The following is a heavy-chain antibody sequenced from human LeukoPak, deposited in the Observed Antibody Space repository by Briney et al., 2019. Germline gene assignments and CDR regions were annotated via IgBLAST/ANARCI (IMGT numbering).Heavy chain of an antibody. D-gene: IGHD3-22*01. J-gene: IGHJ4*02. CDR2: ISADSSTV. Sequence: GGSLRPSSAPSTPTFSTYNINWDRQAPGKGLEWISYISADSSTVQYAESVRSRFTTSRDNAKNSLYLQMNSLRAEDTAVYYCVRDNSRGQSLGVIYWGQGSMATVSS. CDR1: TPTFSTYN. CDR3: VRDNSRGQSLGVIY. V-gene: IGHV3-48*01.